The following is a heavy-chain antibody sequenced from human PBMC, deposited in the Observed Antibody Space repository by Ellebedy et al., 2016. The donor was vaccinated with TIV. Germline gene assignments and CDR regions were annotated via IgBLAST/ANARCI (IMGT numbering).Heavy chain of an antibody. CDR2: IKTKRHVGTT. CDR1: GFSFSTAW. CDR3: TTDNSFDGRTYFPGAFAV. J-gene: IGHJ3*01. V-gene: IGHV3-15*07. Sequence: PWGSLRLSCAASGFSFSTAWMNWVRQAPGKGPEWVGRIKTKRHVGTTEYVAPVRGRFTISRDDSKNTLYLQLNSLKTEDKAVYYCTTDNSFDGRTYFPGAFAVWGQGTMVTVSS. D-gene: IGHD2-15*01.